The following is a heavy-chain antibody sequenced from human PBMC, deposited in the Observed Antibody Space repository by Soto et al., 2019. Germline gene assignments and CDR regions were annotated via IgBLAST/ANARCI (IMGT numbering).Heavy chain of an antibody. CDR1: GYTFTRYY. J-gene: IGHJ4*02. CDR3: LAVRRNPYFDD. Sequence: GASVKVSCKASGYTFTRYYMHWVRQAPGQGLEWMGIINPSGGSTSYAQKFQGRVTMTRDTSTSTVYMELSSLRSEDTAVYYCLAVRRNPYFDDWGQGALVTVSS. V-gene: IGHV1-46*01. CDR2: INPSGGST.